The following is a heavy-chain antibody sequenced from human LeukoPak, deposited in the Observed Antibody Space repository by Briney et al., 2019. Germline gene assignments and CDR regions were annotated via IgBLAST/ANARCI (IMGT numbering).Heavy chain of an antibody. V-gene: IGHV1-8*01. CDR2: MNPNSGNT. Sequence: GASVKVSCKASGYTFTSYDINWVRQATGQGLEWMGWMNPNSGNTGYAQRFQGRVTMTRNTSISTAYMELSSLRSEDTAVYYCARSALGSWYHNYYYYGMDVWGQGTTVTVSS. CDR1: GYTFTSYD. D-gene: IGHD1-14*01. J-gene: IGHJ6*02. CDR3: ARSALGSWYHNYYYYGMDV.